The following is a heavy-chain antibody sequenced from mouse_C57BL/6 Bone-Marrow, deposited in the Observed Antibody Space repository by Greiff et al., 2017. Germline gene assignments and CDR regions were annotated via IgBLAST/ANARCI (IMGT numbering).Heavy chain of an antibody. CDR3: ARITFYYYFDY. CDR2: ISSGSSTI. J-gene: IGHJ2*01. CDR1: GFTFSDYG. Sequence: EVKLMESGGGLVKPGGSLKLSCAASGFTFSDYGMHWVRQAPEKGLEWVAYISSGSSTIYYADTVKGRFTISRDNAKNTLFLQMTSLRSEDTAMYYCARITFYYYFDYWGQGTTLTVSS. D-gene: IGHD1-3*01. V-gene: IGHV5-17*01.